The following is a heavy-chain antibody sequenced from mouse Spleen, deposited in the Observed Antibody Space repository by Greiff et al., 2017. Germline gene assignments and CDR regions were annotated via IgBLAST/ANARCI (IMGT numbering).Heavy chain of an antibody. V-gene: IGHV5-17*01. CDR3: ARGSTWFAY. D-gene: IGHD6-1*01. CDR2: ISSGSSTI. J-gene: IGHJ3*01. Sequence: EVKLVESGGGLVQPGGSLKLSCAASGFTFSDYGMPWVRQAPEKGLEWVAYISSGSSTIYYADTVKGRFTISRDNAKNTLFLQMTSLRSEDTAMFYCARGSTWFAYWGQGTLVTVSA. CDR1: GFTFSDYG.